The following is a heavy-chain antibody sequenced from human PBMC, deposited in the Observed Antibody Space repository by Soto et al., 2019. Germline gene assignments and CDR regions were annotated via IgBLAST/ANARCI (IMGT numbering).Heavy chain of an antibody. J-gene: IGHJ6*02. V-gene: IGHV3-74*02. D-gene: IGHD4-17*01. CDR2: INSDGSTT. Sequence: EVQLLESGGGLIQPGGSLRLSCAASGFTFSSYWMHWVRQAPGKGLVWVSHINSDGSTTRYADSVKGRFTISRDNAKNTLYLQMNSLRAEDTAVYYCASSTVTSYYYYYGMDVWGQGTTVTVSS. CDR1: GFTFSSYW. CDR3: ASSTVTSYYYYYGMDV.